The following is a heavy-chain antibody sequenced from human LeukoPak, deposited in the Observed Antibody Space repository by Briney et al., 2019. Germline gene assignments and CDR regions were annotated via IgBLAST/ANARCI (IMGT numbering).Heavy chain of an antibody. CDR1: GSTFSSYA. CDR2: IWYDGSNK. V-gene: IGHV3-33*08. CDR3: AREYYDYVWGSNFDY. J-gene: IGHJ4*02. Sequence: PGGSLRLSCAASGSTFSSYAMSWVRQAPGKGLEWVAVIWYDGSNKYYADSVKGRFTISRDNSKNTLYLQMNSLRAEDTAVYYCAREYYDYVWGSNFDYWGQGTLVTVSS. D-gene: IGHD3-16*01.